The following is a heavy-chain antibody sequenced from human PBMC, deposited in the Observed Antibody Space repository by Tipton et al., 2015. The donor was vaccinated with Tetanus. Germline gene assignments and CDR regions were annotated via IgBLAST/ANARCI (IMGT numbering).Heavy chain of an antibody. J-gene: IGHJ4*02. CDR3: ASLPQSWFGELFDY. Sequence: TLSLTCTVSRASMNSYYWTWIRQSAGKGLEWIGRIYPAGGTNYNPSLKSRVTISVDKSKNQFSLKLSSVTAADTAMYYCASLPQSWFGELFDYWGQGTLVTVSS. CDR1: RASMNSYY. V-gene: IGHV4-4*07. CDR2: IYPAGGT. D-gene: IGHD3-10*01.